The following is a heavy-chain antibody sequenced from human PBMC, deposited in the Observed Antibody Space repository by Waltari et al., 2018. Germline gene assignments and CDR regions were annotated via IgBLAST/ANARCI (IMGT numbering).Heavy chain of an antibody. CDR3: ARVSDIVATIGGTYNWFDP. CDR2: INPNSGGT. V-gene: IGHV1-2*06. D-gene: IGHD5-12*01. J-gene: IGHJ5*02. Sequence: QVQLVQSGAEVKKPGASVKVSCKASGYTFTGYYMHWVRQAPGQGLEWMGRINPNSGGTNYEQKFQGRVTMTRDTSISTAYMELSRLRSDDTAVYYCARVSDIVATIGGTYNWFDPWGQGTLVTVSS. CDR1: GYTFTGYY.